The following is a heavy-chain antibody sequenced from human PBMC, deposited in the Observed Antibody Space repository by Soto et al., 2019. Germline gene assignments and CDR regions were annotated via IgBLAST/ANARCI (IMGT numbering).Heavy chain of an antibody. CDR1: GFTFSSYA. CDR3: AKDGSSWYPFDY. Sequence: SLRLSCAASGFTFSSYAMSWVRQAPGKGLEWVSAISGSGGSTDYADSVKGRFTISRDNSKNTLYLLMNSLRAEDTAVYYCAKDGSSWYPFDYWGQGTLVTVSS. D-gene: IGHD6-13*01. CDR2: ISGSGGST. V-gene: IGHV3-23*01. J-gene: IGHJ4*02.